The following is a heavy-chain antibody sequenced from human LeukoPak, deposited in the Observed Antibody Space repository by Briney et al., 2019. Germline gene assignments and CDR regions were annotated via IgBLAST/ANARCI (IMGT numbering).Heavy chain of an antibody. V-gene: IGHV4-30-4*01. CDR1: GGSVSSGYYY. D-gene: IGHD2-15*01. J-gene: IGHJ3*02. Sequence: PSETLSLTCTVSGGSVSSGYYYWSWIRQPPGKGLEWIGYIYYSGSTYYNPSLKSRVSISVNTSKNQFSPKLSSVTAADTAVYYCARVAPPTYCSGGSCYSAAFDIWGQGTMVTVSS. CDR3: ARVAPPTYCSGGSCYSAAFDI. CDR2: IYYSGST.